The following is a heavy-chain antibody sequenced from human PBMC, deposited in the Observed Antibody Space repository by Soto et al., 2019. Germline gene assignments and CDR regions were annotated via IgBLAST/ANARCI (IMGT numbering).Heavy chain of an antibody. V-gene: IGHV4-39*01. CDR3: ERHSIWLLLSDY. CDR2: IYYTGNT. CDR1: GGSISNSNYY. Sequence: PSETLSLTCNVSGGSISNSNYYWGLIRQPPGKGLEWIGSIYYTGNTYYNPSLKRRVTISVDTSKNQFSLKLDSVTAADTAVYFCERHSIWLLLSDYWGQGSLVTVSS. D-gene: IGHD3-22*01. J-gene: IGHJ4*02.